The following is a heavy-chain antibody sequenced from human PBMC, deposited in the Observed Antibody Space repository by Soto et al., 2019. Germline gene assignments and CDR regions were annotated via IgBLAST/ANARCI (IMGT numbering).Heavy chain of an antibody. CDR3: ATRSTDYYFY. CDR1: GLTFSSFE. Sequence: GESLKISCAVSGLTFSSFEMDWVRQAAGKGPEWISYISRGATTTYYADSVRGRFTISRDDAENSVFLQMDSLRVEDTAIYFCATRSTDYYFYWGQGTLVTVSS. CDR2: ISRGATTT. J-gene: IGHJ4*02. D-gene: IGHD3-9*01. V-gene: IGHV3-48*03.